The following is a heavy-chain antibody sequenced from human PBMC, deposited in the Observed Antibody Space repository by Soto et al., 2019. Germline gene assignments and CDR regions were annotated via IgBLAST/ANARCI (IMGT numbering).Heavy chain of an antibody. V-gene: IGHV4-31*03. CDR3: ASYGSGRAFDY. J-gene: IGHJ4*02. Sequence: QVQLQESGPGLVKPSQTLSLTCTVSGGSISSGGYYWSWIRQHPGKGLEWIGYIYYSGSTYYNPSLKSRVTISVDTSKNQCPLKLSSVTAADTDVYYCASYGSGRAFDYWGQGTLVTVSS. D-gene: IGHD3-10*01. CDR2: IYYSGST. CDR1: GGSISSGGYY.